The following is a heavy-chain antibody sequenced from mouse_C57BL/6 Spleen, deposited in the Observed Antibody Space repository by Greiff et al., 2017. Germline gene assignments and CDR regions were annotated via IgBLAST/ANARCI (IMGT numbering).Heavy chain of an antibody. CDR3: ASMREAYYDYDYAMDY. Sequence: QVQLQQPGAELVKPGASVKLSCKASGYTFTSYWMHWVKQRPGQGLEWIGMIHPNSGSTNYNEKFKSKATLTVDKSSSTAYMQLSSLTSEDSAVYYCASMREAYYDYDYAMDYWGQGTSVTVSS. CDR1: GYTFTSYW. V-gene: IGHV1-64*01. CDR2: IHPNSGST. D-gene: IGHD2-4*01. J-gene: IGHJ4*01.